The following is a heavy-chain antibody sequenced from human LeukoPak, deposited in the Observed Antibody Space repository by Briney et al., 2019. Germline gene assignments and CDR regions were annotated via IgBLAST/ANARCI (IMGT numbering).Heavy chain of an antibody. Sequence: GESLKISCKGSGYSFTSYWIGWVRQMPGKGLEWMGIIYPGDSDTRCSPSFQGQVTISADKSISTAYLQWSSLKASDTAMYHCARHLITMVRGPDAFDIWGQGTMVTVSS. CDR1: GYSFTSYW. J-gene: IGHJ3*02. CDR2: IYPGDSDT. CDR3: ARHLITMVRGPDAFDI. V-gene: IGHV5-51*01. D-gene: IGHD3-10*01.